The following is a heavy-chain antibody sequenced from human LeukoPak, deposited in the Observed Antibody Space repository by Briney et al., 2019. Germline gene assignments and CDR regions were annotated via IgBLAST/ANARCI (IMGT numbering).Heavy chain of an antibody. V-gene: IGHV3-64*01. J-gene: IGHJ4*02. CDR3: ARGSVVVVAARFDY. CDR1: GFTFSSYA. D-gene: IGHD2-15*01. Sequence: QAGGSLRLSCAASGFTFSSYAMHWVRQAPGKGLEYVSAISSNGGSTYYANSVKGRFIISRDNSKNTLYLQMGSLRAEDMAVYYCARGSVVVVAARFDYWGQGTLVTVSS. CDR2: ISSNGGST.